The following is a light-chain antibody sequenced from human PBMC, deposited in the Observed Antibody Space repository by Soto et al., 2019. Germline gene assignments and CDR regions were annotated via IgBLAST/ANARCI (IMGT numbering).Light chain of an antibody. CDR1: QSVSSSY. CDR3: HQYGSSPGT. J-gene: IGKJ3*01. V-gene: IGKV3-20*01. Sequence: EIVLTQSPGTLSLSPGGRATLSCRASQSVSSSYLAWYQQKPGQAPRLLIYGASSRASGIPDRFRGSGSGTDFTLTISRLEPEDFALYYCHQYGSSPGTFGPGTKVDIK. CDR2: GAS.